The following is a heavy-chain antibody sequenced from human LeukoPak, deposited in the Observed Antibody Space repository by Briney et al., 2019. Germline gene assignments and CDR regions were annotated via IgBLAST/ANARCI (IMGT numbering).Heavy chain of an antibody. V-gene: IGHV1-2*02. J-gene: IGHJ4*02. CDR3: ARAPVGGPLRFFDY. CDR1: GYTFNGYY. D-gene: IGHD3-3*01. Sequence: ASVKVSCKASGYTFNGYYMHWVRQAPGQGLEGMGWINPNSGGTKYAQKFQGRVTMTRDTSISTAYMELSRLRSDDTAIYYCARAPVGGPLRFFDYWGQGTLVTVSS. CDR2: INPNSGGT.